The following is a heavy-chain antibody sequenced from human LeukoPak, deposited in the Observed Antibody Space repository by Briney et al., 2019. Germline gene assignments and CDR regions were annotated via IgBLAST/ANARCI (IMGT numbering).Heavy chain of an antibody. CDR2: ISGSGGST. V-gene: IGHV3-23*01. CDR3: AKDSPYYDFWSGYSRFDY. Sequence: GGSLRLSCAASGFTFSSYALSWVRQAPGKGLEWVSAISGSGGSTYYADSVKGRFTISRDNSKNTLYLQMNSLRAEDTAVYYCAKDSPYYDFWSGYSRFDYWGQGTLVTVSS. J-gene: IGHJ4*02. D-gene: IGHD3-3*01. CDR1: GFTFSSYA.